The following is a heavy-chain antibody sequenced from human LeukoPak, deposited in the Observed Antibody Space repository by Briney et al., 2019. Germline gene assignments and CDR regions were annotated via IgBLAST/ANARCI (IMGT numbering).Heavy chain of an antibody. CDR2: ISGSGGST. CDR1: GFTFSSYA. D-gene: IGHD3-16*02. J-gene: IGHJ4*02. CDR3: AKAGSIWGSYREYFDY. Sequence: GGSLRLSCAASGFTFSSYAMSWVRQAPGKGLEWVSAISGSGGSTYYADSVKGRFTISRDNSKHTLYLQMNSLRAEDTPAYYCAKAGSIWGSYREYFDYWGQGTLVTVSS. V-gene: IGHV3-23*01.